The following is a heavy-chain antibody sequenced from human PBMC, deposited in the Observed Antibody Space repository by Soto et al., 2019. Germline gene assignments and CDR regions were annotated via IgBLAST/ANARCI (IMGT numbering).Heavy chain of an antibody. CDR2: INHSGST. Sequence: SETLSLTCAVYGGSFSGYYWTWIRQPPGTGLEWIGEINHSGSTNYNPSLKSRVTISVDTSKNQFSLKLSSVTAADTAVYYCARVCGGDCQDDAFDIWGQGTMVTVSS. CDR3: ARVCGGDCQDDAFDI. D-gene: IGHD2-21*02. J-gene: IGHJ3*02. V-gene: IGHV4-34*01. CDR1: GGSFSGYY.